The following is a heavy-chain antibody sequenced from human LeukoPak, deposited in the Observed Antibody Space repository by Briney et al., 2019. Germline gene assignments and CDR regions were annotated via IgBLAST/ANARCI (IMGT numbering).Heavy chain of an antibody. CDR1: GASISSYY. D-gene: IGHD3-22*01. CDR2: IYASGYT. V-gene: IGHV4-4*07. J-gene: IGHJ4*02. Sequence: SETLSLTCTVSGASISSYYWTWIRQPAGEGLEWIGRIYASGYTNYNPSLKSRVTMSIDTSKNQFSLKLTSLSAADTAVYYCVRDTHYYDSSGYSENYCFDSWGQGTLVTVSS. CDR3: VRDTHYYDSSGYSENYCFDS.